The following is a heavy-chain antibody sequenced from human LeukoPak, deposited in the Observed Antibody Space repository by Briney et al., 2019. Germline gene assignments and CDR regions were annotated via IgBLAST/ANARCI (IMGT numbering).Heavy chain of an antibody. J-gene: IGHJ5*02. V-gene: IGHV5-51*01. CDR3: ARLDIVVVPAARSGGSGGTPLEYRSGWFDP. Sequence: GESLKISCKGSGYSFTSYWIGWVRQIPGKGLEWMGIIYPGDSDTRYSPSFQGQVTISADKSISTAYLQWSSLKASDTAMYYCARLDIVVVPAARSGGSGGTPLEYRSGWFDPWGQGTLVTVSS. CDR1: GYSFTSYW. D-gene: IGHD2-2*01. CDR2: IYPGDSDT.